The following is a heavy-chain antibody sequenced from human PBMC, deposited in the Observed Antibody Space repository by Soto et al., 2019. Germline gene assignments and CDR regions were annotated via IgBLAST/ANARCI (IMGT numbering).Heavy chain of an antibody. Sequence: PGGCLRLSCAASGFTFSTYGMSWVRQAPGKGLEWVSGISGSGDSTYYAESVKGRFTISRVNSKKTLYLQMNSLRAEDTALYYCAISGTRFTNTYFSDYFDSWGQGTLVTVSS. CDR3: AISGTRFTNTYFSDYFDS. CDR1: GFTFSTYG. CDR2: ISGSGDST. D-gene: IGHD3-10*01. V-gene: IGHV3-23*01. J-gene: IGHJ4*02.